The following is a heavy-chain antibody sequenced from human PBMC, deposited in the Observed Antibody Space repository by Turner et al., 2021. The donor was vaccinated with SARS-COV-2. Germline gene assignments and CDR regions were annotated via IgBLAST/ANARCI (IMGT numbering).Heavy chain of an antibody. CDR2: FNKIGSI. CDR1: GGSISSKS. CDR3: ARHQGSTSGYDHGMNV. D-gene: IGHD1-1*01. Sequence: QVQLQESGPGLVRPSATLSLTSTVFGGSISSKSWSWIRQSPGRGREWIGYFNKIGSIDYNPTLRSRVTISGDTSKNQLSLNLSSMTAADTAVYYCARHQGSTSGYDHGMNVWGQGTAVIVSS. V-gene: IGHV4-59*08. J-gene: IGHJ6*02.